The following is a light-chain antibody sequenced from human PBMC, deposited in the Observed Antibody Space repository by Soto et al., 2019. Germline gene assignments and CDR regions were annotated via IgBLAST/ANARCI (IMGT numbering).Light chain of an antibody. Sequence: EVVMTQSPDTLSVSPGETATLSCRASQSVSSNLAWYQQKLGQAPRLLIYGASTRATGISARFSGSGSGTEFTLTITSLQSEDFAIYYCQQYGSSRTFGQGTKVDIK. J-gene: IGKJ1*01. CDR1: QSVSSN. CDR3: QQYGSSRT. V-gene: IGKV3-15*01. CDR2: GAS.